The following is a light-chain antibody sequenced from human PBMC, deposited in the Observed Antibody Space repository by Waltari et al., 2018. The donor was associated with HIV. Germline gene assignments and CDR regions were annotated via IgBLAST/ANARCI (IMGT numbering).Light chain of an antibody. V-gene: IGLV1-47*01. CDR1: NSNVGNNF. CDR2: RND. J-gene: IGLJ3*02. Sequence: QSVLTQSPSASKTPGQRVLMSCSGTNSNVGNNFVSCFQQVPGGAPKLVIYRNDRRPSGVPDRFSAAKSGSSASLAISGLQSDDEADYFCASWDDKLSHWVFGGGTKLTV. CDR3: ASWDDKLSHWV.